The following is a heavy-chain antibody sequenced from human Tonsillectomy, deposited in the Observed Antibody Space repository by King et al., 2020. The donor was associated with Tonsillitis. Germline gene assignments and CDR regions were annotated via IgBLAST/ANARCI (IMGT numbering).Heavy chain of an antibody. CDR1: GYSFATYW. Sequence: VQLVQSGAEVKKPGESLKISCKGSGYSFATYWIDWVRQMPGKGLEWMGIIYPGDSDTRYSPSFQGQVTISADKAISTASLQWSSLKAADSAMYYCARHSLAPGNWFDPWGQGTLVTVSS. CDR3: ARHSLAPGNWFDP. D-gene: IGHD3-10*01. V-gene: IGHV5-51*01. J-gene: IGHJ5*02. CDR2: IYPGDSDT.